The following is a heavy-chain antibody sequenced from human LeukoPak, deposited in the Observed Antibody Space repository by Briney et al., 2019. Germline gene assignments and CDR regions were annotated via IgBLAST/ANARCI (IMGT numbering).Heavy chain of an antibody. CDR1: GYTFTGYY. CDR2: INPSGDST. D-gene: IGHD3-10*01. V-gene: IGHV1-46*01. Sequence: GASVKVSCKASGYTFTGYYMHWVRQAPGQGLEWMGIINPSGDSTSYAQKFQGRVTMTRDMSTSTVYMELSSLRSEDTAVYYCARGRYYGSGRGAGGYYYYMDVWGKGTTVTVSS. CDR3: ARGRYYGSGRGAGGYYYYMDV. J-gene: IGHJ6*03.